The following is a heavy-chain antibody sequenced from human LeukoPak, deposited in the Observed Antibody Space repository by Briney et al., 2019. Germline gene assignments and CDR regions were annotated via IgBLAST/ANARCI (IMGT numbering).Heavy chain of an antibody. CDR3: ARTLNTAMFY. D-gene: IGHD5-18*01. CDR1: GLTFSGYD. J-gene: IGHJ4*02. CDR2: ISYDGSNK. Sequence: GGSLRLSCAASGLTFSGYDIHWVRQAPGKGLEWVAVISYDGSNKYYADSVKGRFTISRDNSKNTLYLQMNSLRAEDTAVYYCARTLNTAMFYWGQGTLVTVSS. V-gene: IGHV3-30*03.